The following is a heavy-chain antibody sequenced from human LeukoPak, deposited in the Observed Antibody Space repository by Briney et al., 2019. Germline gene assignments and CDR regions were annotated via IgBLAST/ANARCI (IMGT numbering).Heavy chain of an antibody. CDR2: ISYDGSNK. J-gene: IGHJ5*02. CDR1: GFTFSSYG. CDR3: AKEAAAGWNWFDP. V-gene: IGHV3-30*18. Sequence: GGSLRLSCAASGFTFSSYGMHWVRQAPGKGLEWVAVISYDGSNKYFADSVKGRFTISRDNSKNTLYLQMNSLRAEDTAVYNCAKEAAAGWNWFDPWGQGTLVTVPS. D-gene: IGHD6-13*01.